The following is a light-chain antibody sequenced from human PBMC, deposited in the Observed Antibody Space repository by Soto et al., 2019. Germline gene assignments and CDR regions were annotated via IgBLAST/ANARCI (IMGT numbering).Light chain of an antibody. CDR1: SSDVGGYNY. J-gene: IGLJ1*01. V-gene: IGLV2-14*01. CDR2: EVS. CDR3: SAYTSSSTYV. Sequence: QSALTQPASVSGSPGQSITISCTGTSSDVGGYNYVSWYQQHPGKAPKLMIYEVSNRPSGVSNRFSGSKSGNTASLTISGRHAEDEADYYFSAYTSSSTYVFGTGTKFTVL.